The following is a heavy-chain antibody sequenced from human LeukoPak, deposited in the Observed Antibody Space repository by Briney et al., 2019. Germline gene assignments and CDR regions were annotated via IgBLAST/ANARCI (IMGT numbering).Heavy chain of an antibody. Sequence: SGGSLRLSCAASGFTFSSYWIHWARQAPGKGLVWVSRIDSGGTNTIYADSVKGRFTVSRDNAKNTLYLQMNSLGAEDTAVYYCARGGSLHGFDIWGQGTVVTVSS. CDR3: ARGGSLHGFDI. J-gene: IGHJ3*02. D-gene: IGHD5-12*01. CDR1: GFTFSSYW. V-gene: IGHV3-74*01. CDR2: IDSGGTNT.